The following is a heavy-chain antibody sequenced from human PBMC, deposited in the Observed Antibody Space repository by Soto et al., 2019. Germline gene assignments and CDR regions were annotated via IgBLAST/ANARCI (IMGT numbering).Heavy chain of an antibody. CDR3: ARVPLWFGVVVAFDI. Sequence: NPSETLSLTCTVSGGSISSGGYYWSWIRQHPGKGLEWIGYIYYSGSTYYNPSLKSRVTISVDTSKNQFSLKLSSVTAADTAVYYCARVPLWFGVVVAFDIWGQGTMVTVSS. CDR2: IYYSGST. CDR1: GGSISSGGYY. J-gene: IGHJ3*02. V-gene: IGHV4-31*03. D-gene: IGHD3-10*01.